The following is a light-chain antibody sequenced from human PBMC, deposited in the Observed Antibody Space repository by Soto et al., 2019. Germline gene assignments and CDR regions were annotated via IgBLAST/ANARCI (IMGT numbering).Light chain of an antibody. Sequence: EIVMTQSPLSLPVTPGEPASISCRSSQSLLHSNGYNYLDWYLQKPGQSPQLLIYLGSNRASGVPGRFSGSGSGTDFTLKISRVEADDVGVYYCMQALQTPYTFGQGTKLEMK. CDR3: MQALQTPYT. V-gene: IGKV2-28*01. J-gene: IGKJ2*01. CDR1: QSLLHSNGYNY. CDR2: LGS.